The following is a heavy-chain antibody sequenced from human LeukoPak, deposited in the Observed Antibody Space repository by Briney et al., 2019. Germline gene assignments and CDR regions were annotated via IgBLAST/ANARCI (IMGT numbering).Heavy chain of an antibody. CDR1: GHTFTGYY. CDR2: INPNSGGT. Sequence: GASVKVSCKASGHTFTGYYIHWVRQAPGQGLEWMGWINPNSGGTNYAQKFQGRVTMTRDTSISTAYMELSRLRPDDTAVYYCARMTTVTTGFDPWGQGTLVTVSS. CDR3: ARMTTVTTGFDP. D-gene: IGHD4-17*01. J-gene: IGHJ5*02. V-gene: IGHV1-2*02.